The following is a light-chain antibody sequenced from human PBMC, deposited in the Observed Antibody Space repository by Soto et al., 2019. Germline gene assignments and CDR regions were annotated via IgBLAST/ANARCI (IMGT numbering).Light chain of an antibody. CDR2: DVS. J-gene: IGLJ1*01. CDR1: SSDVGADNY. Sequence: QSVLTQPASVSGSPGQSITISCTGTSSDVGADNYVSWYQQHPGKVPKLMIYDVSDRPSGVSNRFSGSKSGNKASLTISGLQAEDEADYYCSSFTRSNSYVFGTGTKLTVL. CDR3: SSFTRSNSYV. V-gene: IGLV2-14*03.